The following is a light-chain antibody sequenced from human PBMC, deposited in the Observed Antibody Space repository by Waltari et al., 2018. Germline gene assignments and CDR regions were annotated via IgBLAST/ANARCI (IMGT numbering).Light chain of an antibody. CDR3: QQSYSTWT. CDR2: VAS. J-gene: IGKJ1*01. Sequence: DIQMTQSPSALSASVGDRVIITCRSSQSINTNLNWYQQKPGKAPKLLIYVASSLQSGVPSRFSGTGSGTDFTLTINSLQPEDFATYYCQQSYSTWTFGQGTKVEIK. CDR1: QSINTN. V-gene: IGKV1-39*01.